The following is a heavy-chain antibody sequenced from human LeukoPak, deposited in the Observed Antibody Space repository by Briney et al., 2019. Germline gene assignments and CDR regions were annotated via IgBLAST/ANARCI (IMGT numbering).Heavy chain of an antibody. CDR1: GGSISGSY. Sequence: SETLSLTCTVSGGSISGSYWSWIRQPPGKGLEWIGYIYYSGSTNYNPSLKSRVTISLDTSKNQFSLKLSSVTAADTAVYYCARRYDAFDIWGQGTMVTVSS. J-gene: IGHJ3*02. CDR3: ARRYDAFDI. CDR2: IYYSGST. V-gene: IGHV4-59*08.